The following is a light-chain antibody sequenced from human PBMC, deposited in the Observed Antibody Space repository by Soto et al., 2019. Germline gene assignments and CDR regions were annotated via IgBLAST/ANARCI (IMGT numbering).Light chain of an antibody. CDR2: GAS. Sequence: EIVLTQSPGTLYLFPGERATLSCSASQSVSSTYLAWYQQKPGQSPRLLIYGASTRATGIPDRFSGSGSGTDFTLTISRLEPEDFAVYYCQQYGSSPKTFGQGTQVEIK. J-gene: IGKJ1*01. V-gene: IGKV3-20*01. CDR1: QSVSSTY. CDR3: QQYGSSPKT.